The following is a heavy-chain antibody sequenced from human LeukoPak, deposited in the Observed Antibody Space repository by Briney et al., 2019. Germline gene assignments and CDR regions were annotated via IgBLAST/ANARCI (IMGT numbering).Heavy chain of an antibody. V-gene: IGHV4-34*01. D-gene: IGHD2-2*01. CDR1: GGSFSGYY. J-gene: IGHJ5*02. CDR2: INHSGST. CDR3: ARAIVVVPAALDWFDP. Sequence: SETLSLTCAVYGGSFSGYYWGWIRQPPGKGLEWIGEINHSGSTNYNPSLESRVTISVDTSKNQFSLKLSSVTAADTAVYYCARAIVVVPAALDWFDPWGQGTMVTVSS.